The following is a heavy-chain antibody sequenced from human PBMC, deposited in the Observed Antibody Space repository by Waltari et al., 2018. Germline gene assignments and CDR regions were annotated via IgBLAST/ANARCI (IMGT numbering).Heavy chain of an antibody. D-gene: IGHD2-2*02. CDR2: VLSSGQT. CDR1: GTPIAAHYFF. CDR3: AKHPNSLYYFDS. V-gene: IGHV4-39*01. Sequence: QLQLQESGPKLVKPSETLSLTCTVYGTPIAAHYFFWAWVRQSPGKGLEWIGSVLSSGQTYYNPSLKDRVTVSLDASKDQFSLKLTSMTAADTAVYFCAKHPNSLYYFDSWGQGTLVAVSS. J-gene: IGHJ4*02.